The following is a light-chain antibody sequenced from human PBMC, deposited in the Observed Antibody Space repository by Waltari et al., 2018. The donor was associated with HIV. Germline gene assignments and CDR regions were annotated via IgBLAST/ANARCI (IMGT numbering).Light chain of an antibody. J-gene: IGKJ5*01. CDR1: EKRTAY. CDR3: HMSFF. CDR2: NIS. Sequence: DFQMTQSPSSLSASLGGRVSISCLATEKRTAYLNWYQYKRGGAPTLLIYNISQRQPGVSARFTGSGSGTHFTLTIDNVRREDSVNYSCHMSFFFGQGTRLDI. V-gene: IGKV1-39*01.